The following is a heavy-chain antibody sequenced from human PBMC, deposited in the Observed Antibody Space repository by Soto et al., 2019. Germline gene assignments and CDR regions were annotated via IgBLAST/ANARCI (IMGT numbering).Heavy chain of an antibody. Sequence: SETLSLTCTVSGGSISSYYWSWIRQPPGKGLEWIGYIYYSGSTNYDPSLKSRVTISVDTSKNQFSLKLSSVTAADTAVYYCARGGVDWLRSPFDYWGQGTRVTVSS. CDR3: ARGGVDWLRSPFDY. J-gene: IGHJ4*02. V-gene: IGHV4-59*01. CDR1: GGSISSYY. CDR2: IYYSGST. D-gene: IGHD3-9*01.